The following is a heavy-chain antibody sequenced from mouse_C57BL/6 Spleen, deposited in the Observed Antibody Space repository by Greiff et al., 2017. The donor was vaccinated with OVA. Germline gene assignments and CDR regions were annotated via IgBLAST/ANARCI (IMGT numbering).Heavy chain of an antibody. D-gene: IGHD4-1*01. J-gene: IGHJ2*01. CDR3: ASEPPNWDGGDY. CDR1: GYTFTSYW. CDR2: IDPSDSYT. V-gene: IGHV1-50*01. Sequence: QVQLQQSGAELVKPGASVKLSCKASGYTFTSYWMQWVKQRPGQGLEWIGEIDPSDSYTNYNQKFKGKATLTVDTSSSTAYMQLSSLTSEDSAVYYCASEPPNWDGGDYWGQGTTLTVSS.